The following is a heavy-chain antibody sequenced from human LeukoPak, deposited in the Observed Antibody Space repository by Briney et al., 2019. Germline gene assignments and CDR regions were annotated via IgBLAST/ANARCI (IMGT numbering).Heavy chain of an antibody. D-gene: IGHD3-22*01. CDR3: ARAGLWDYSDSSGYHNGAFDI. V-gene: IGHV3-30*03. CDR1: GFTFSSYG. J-gene: IGHJ3*02. CDR2: ISYDGSNK. Sequence: PGRSLRLSCAASGFTFSSYGMHWVRQAPGKGLEWVAVISYDGSNKYYADSVKGRFTISRDNSKNTLYLQMNSLRAEDTAVYYCARAGLWDYSDSSGYHNGAFDIWGQGTMVTVSS.